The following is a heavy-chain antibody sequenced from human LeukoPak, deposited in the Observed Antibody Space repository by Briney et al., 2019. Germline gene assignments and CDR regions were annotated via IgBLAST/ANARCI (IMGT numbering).Heavy chain of an antibody. D-gene: IGHD4-17*01. J-gene: IGHJ4*02. CDR3: ARGRPPHDYGTLFDY. CDR2: IYYSGRT. Sequence: SETLSLTCTVSGGAITGYYWSWIRQPPGKGPEWIGYIYYSGRTNYNPSLKSRVTMSVDTSKKQFSLKLSSVTAADTAVYYCARGRPPHDYGTLFDYWGQGTLVTVSS. V-gene: IGHV4-59*01. CDR1: GGAITGYY.